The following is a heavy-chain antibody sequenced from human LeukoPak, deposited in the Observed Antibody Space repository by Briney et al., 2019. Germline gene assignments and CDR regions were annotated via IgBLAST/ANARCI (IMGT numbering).Heavy chain of an antibody. CDR3: ARVYLGGYGDYVPMDY. V-gene: IGHV3-11*01. CDR2: ISSSGSTI. J-gene: IGHJ4*02. Sequence: GGSLRLSCAASGFTFSDYYMSWIRQAPGEGLEWVSYISSSGSTIYYADTVKGRFTISRDNAKNSLYLQMNSLRAEDTAVYYCARVYLGGYGDYVPMDYWGQGTLVTVSS. CDR1: GFTFSDYY. D-gene: IGHD4-17*01.